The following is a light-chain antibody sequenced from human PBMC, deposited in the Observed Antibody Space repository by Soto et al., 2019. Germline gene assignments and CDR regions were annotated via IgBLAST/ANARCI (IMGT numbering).Light chain of an antibody. V-gene: IGKV1-5*01. J-gene: IGKJ4*01. CDR2: HAS. Sequence: DIQMTQSPSTLSASIGDRVTISCRASQNIGRWLAWYQQKQGTAPNXLIYHASNLRGGVPSRFSGGGSGTELTITISSVQPDDFEIYYCLQDYTYPRTFGGGTKVDIK. CDR1: QNIGRW. CDR3: LQDYTYPRT.